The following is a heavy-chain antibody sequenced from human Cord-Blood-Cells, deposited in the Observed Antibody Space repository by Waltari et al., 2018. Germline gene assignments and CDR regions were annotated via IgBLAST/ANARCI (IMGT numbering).Heavy chain of an antibody. D-gene: IGHD2-8*02. CDR1: GYTFTGSY. Sequence: QVQLVQSGAEVKKPGASVKVSCKASGYTFTGSYMHWVRQAPGQGLEWMGRINPNSGGTNYAQKFQGRVTMTRDTSISTAYMELSRLRSDDTAVYYCARARCTGGVCYDAFDIWGQGTMVTVSS. J-gene: IGHJ3*02. V-gene: IGHV1-2*06. CDR3: ARARCTGGVCYDAFDI. CDR2: INPNSGGT.